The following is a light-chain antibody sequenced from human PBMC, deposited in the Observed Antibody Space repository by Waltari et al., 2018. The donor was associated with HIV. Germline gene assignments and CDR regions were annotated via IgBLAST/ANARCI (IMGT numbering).Light chain of an antibody. CDR2: DAS. V-gene: IGKV1-13*02. CDR1: QAITSS. CDR3: QQFNLYPLT. J-gene: IGKJ4*01. Sequence: AIQLTQSPSSLSASVGDRVTVTCRTSQAITSSLAWYQQKPGKPPKLLIFDASSLESGVPSRFSSLQPEDFATYYCQQFNLYPLTFGGGTKVEI.